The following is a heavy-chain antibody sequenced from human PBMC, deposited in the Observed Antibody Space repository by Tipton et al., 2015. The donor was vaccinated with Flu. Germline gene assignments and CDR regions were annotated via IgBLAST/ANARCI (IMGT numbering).Heavy chain of an antibody. CDR1: GGSINSYY. V-gene: IGHV4-4*07. CDR3: ARFSVRGETDY. Sequence: TLSLTCTVSGGSINSYYWSWIRQPAGKGLEWIGRIYSSGSTNYNPSLKSRVTMLVDTSKNQFSLKMSSVTAADTAVYYCARFSVRGETDYWGQGKLVTVSS. J-gene: IGHJ4*02. CDR2: IYSSGST. D-gene: IGHD3-10*01.